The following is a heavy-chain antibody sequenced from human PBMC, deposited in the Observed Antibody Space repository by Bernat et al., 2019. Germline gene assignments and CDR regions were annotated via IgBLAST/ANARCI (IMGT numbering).Heavy chain of an antibody. CDR2: IWYDGSNK. V-gene: IGHV3-33*01. D-gene: IGHD2-15*01. CDR3: ARAGVGAIYGMDV. CDR1: GFTFSSYG. J-gene: IGHJ6*02. Sequence: QVQLVESGGVVVQPGRSLRLSCAASGFTFSSYGMHWVRQAPGKGLEWVAVIWYDGSNKYYADSVKGRFTISRDNSKNTLYLQMNSLRAEDTAVYYCARAGVGAIYGMDVWGQGTTVTVSS.